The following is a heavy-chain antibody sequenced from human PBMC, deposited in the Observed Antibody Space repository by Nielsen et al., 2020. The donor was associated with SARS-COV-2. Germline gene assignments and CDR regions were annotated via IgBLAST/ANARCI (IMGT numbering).Heavy chain of an antibody. CDR3: ARARRDHYYYYYGMDI. CDR1: GFTFSSYA. J-gene: IGHJ6*02. Sequence: GESLKISCAASGFTFSSYAMGWVRQAPGKGLEWVSAISGSGGSTYYADSVKGRFTISRDNSKNTLYLQMNSLRAEDTAVYYCARARRDHYYYYYGMDIWGQGTTVTVSS. CDR2: ISGSGGST. V-gene: IGHV3-23*01. D-gene: IGHD1-14*01.